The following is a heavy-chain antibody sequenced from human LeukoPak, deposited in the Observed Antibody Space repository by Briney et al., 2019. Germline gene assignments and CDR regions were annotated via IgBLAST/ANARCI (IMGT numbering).Heavy chain of an antibody. D-gene: IGHD2-2*02. CDR2: IIPILGIA. CDR1: GGTFSSYA. J-gene: IGHJ6*02. CDR3: ARYMDCSSTSCYTFSLGYYYYGMDV. V-gene: IGHV1-69*04. Sequence: SVKVSCKASGGTFSSYAIRWVRQAPGQGLEWMGRIIPILGIANYAQKFQGRVTITADKSTSTAYMELSSLRSEDTAVYYCARYMDCSSTSCYTFSLGYYYYGMDVWGQGTTVTVSS.